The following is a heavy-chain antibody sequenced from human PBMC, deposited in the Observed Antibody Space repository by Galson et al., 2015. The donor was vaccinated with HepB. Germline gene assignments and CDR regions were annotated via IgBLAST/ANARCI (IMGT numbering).Heavy chain of an antibody. D-gene: IGHD3-10*01. CDR3: ASRQYYFRSGAWQKVSDV. CDR1: GYSFTSFW. J-gene: IGHJ4*02. CDR2: IDPSDGYT. V-gene: IGHV5-10-1*01. Sequence: QSGAEVKKPGESLRISCQASGYSFTSFWISWVRQMPGKGLERMGRIDPSDGYTNYSPSFQGRVTISVDKSITTVSLQWSSVKASDTAVYYCASRQYYFRSGAWQKVSDVWGQGTRVTVSS.